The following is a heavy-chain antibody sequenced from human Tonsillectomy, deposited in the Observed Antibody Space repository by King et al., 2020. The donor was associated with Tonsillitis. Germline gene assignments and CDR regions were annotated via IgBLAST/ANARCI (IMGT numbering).Heavy chain of an antibody. Sequence: VQLVESGGGVVQPGRSLRLSCAASGFTFSSYAMHWVRQAPGKGLEWVAVISYDGSNKYYADSVKGRFTISRDNSKNTLYLQMNSLRAEDTAVYYCARDYESGWRPYYFDYWGQGTLVTVSS. V-gene: IGHV3-30*04. J-gene: IGHJ4*02. CDR3: ARDYESGWRPYYFDY. CDR1: GFTFSSYA. CDR2: ISYDGSNK. D-gene: IGHD6-19*01.